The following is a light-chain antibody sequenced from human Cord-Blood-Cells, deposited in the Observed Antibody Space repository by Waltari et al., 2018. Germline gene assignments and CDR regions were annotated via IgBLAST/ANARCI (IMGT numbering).Light chain of an antibody. CDR1: SSDVGGYNY. CDR2: DFS. J-gene: IGLJ3*02. CDR3: SSYTSSSTWV. Sequence: QSALTQPASVSGSPGQSITISCTGTSSDVGGYNYVSWYQQHPGKAPKIMIYDFSKWPSXXSNRSXGSKSGNTASLTISGLQAEDEADYYCSSYTSSSTWVFGGGTKLTVL. V-gene: IGLV2-14*01.